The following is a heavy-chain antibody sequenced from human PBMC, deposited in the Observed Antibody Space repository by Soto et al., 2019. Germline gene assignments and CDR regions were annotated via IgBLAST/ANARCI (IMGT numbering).Heavy chain of an antibody. CDR2: ISGSGVNT. V-gene: IGHV3-23*01. D-gene: IGHD6-6*01. CDR1: GFIFGNYA. CDR3: AKDSVHNLYRTSSLEDCFGP. Sequence: LRLSCAASGFIFGNYAMTWVRQAPGKGLEWVATISGSGVNTYYADSVRGRFTISRDNSKNTVWLQMNSLRAADSSVYYCAKDSVHNLYRTSSLEDCFGPWGQGTLVTVSS. J-gene: IGHJ5*02.